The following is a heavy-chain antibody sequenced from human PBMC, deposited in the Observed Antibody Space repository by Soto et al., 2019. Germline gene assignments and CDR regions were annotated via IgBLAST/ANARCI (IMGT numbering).Heavy chain of an antibody. CDR1: GYSFTSYW. Sequence: PGASLKISCKGSGYSFTSYWIGWVRQMPGKGLEWMGIIYPGDSDTRYSPSFQGQVTISADKSISTAYLQWSRLKASDTAMYYCARIEPMASSWYYLGTSSRPRDYYYGMDVWGQGTTVTVSS. CDR3: ARIEPMASSWYYLGTSSRPRDYYYGMDV. CDR2: IYPGDSDT. D-gene: IGHD6-13*01. V-gene: IGHV5-51*01. J-gene: IGHJ6*02.